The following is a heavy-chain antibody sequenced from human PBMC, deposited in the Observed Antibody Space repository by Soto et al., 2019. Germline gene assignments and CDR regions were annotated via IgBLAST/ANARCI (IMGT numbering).Heavy chain of an antibody. V-gene: IGHV1-18*01. Sequence: QVRLVQSGAEVKKPGASVKVSCKTYGYDFTNYGINWVRQAPGQGLEWMGWISAYNGNIVYAQNFRGRATLTTDTSTGSAYMELRSLRSDDTAVYYFARGHDILTGCKFTFWGQGTLVTVSS. CDR1: GYDFTNYG. J-gene: IGHJ4*02. CDR3: ARGHDILTGCKFTF. CDR2: ISAYNGNI. D-gene: IGHD3-9*01.